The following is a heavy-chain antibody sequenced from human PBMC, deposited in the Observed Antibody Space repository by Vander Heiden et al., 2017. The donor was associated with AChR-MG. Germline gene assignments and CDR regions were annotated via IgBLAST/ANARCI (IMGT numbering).Heavy chain of an antibody. CDR2: IRYDGSQT. Sequence: VQLVESGGGVVPPGMSLRLSCAVSGFMFSTSGMHWVRQAPGKGLEWVAFIRYDGSQTHYADSVKGRFTISRDKSKNTLDLQMNGLRDEDTAVYYCARDESPGGVIATFSDYWGQGTQVTVSS. CDR1: GFMFSTSG. J-gene: IGHJ4*02. D-gene: IGHD3-16*02. V-gene: IGHV3-33*01. CDR3: ARDESPGGVIATFSDY.